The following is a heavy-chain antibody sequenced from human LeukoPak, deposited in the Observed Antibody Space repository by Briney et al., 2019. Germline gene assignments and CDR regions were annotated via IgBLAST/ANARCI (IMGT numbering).Heavy chain of an antibody. CDR3: VQFGADYDMYV. Sequence: SETLSLTCTVSGGSISGYYWTWIRQPPGKGLEWIGQIYYNGKADYNPSLESRITISVDTSKNKISLKLNSVTAADTAIYYCVQFGADYDMYVWGQGITVAVSS. D-gene: IGHD3-16*01. CDR1: GGSISGYY. V-gene: IGHV4-59*01. CDR2: IYYNGKA. J-gene: IGHJ6*02.